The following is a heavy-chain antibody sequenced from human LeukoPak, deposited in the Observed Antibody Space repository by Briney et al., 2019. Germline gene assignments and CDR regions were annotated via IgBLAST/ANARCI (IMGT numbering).Heavy chain of an antibody. D-gene: IGHD5-12*01. CDR1: GFTFSSYA. J-gene: IGHJ4*02. V-gene: IGHV3-30-3*01. CDR3: ARNSGYGDFDY. CDR2: ISYDGSTK. Sequence: GGSLRLSCAASGFTFSSYAMHWVRQAPGMGLEWVAVISYDGSTKHYVDSVKGRFTISRDNSKNTLYLQMNSLRVDDTAVYYCARNSGYGDFDYWGQGTLVTVSS.